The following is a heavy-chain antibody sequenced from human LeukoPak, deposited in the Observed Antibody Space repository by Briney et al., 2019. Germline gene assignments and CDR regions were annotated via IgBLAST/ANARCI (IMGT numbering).Heavy chain of an antibody. CDR2: GYSSGNT. D-gene: IGHD4-23*01. V-gene: IGHV4-4*07. CDR1: GGSISDFY. CDR3: ARNSGDF. J-gene: IGHJ4*02. Sequence: SETLSLTCSVSGGSISDFYWSWIRQPAGKGLEWIGRGYSSGNTNYNPSLQSRDSMSLDASKNQFSLKLSSVTAADTAVYYCARNSGDFWGQGTLVTVSS.